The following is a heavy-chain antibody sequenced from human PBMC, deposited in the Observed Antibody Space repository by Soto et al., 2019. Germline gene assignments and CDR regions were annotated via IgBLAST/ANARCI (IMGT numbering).Heavy chain of an antibody. CDR2: IDPSDSYT. J-gene: IGHJ6*02. Sequence: GESLKISCKGSGYSFTSYWISWVRQMPGKGLEWMGRIDPSDSYTNYSPSFQGHVTISADKSISTAYLQWSSLKASDTAMYYCAIWVWGSYRNYYGMDVWGQGTTVTVSS. V-gene: IGHV5-10-1*01. CDR1: GYSFTSYW. D-gene: IGHD3-16*01. CDR3: AIWVWGSYRNYYGMDV.